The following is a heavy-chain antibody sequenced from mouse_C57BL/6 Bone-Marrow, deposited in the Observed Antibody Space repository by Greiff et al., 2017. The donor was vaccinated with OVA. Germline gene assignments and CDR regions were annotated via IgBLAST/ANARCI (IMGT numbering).Heavy chain of an antibody. CDR1: GFNIKNSY. CDR2: IDPANGNT. CDR3: ARERLRLSYAVDY. J-gene: IGHJ4*01. V-gene: IGHV14-3*01. Sequence: VQLQQSVAELVRPGASVKLSCTASGFNIKNSYMHWVKQRPEQGLEWIGRIDPANGNTKYAPKFQGKATITADTSSNTAYLQLSSLTSEDTAIDYCARERLRLSYAVDYWGAGTSVTVSS. D-gene: IGHD1-2*01.